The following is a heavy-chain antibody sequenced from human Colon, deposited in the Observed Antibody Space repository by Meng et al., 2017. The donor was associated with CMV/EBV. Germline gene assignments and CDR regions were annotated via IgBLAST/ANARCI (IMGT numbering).Heavy chain of an antibody. V-gene: IGHV3-48*02. J-gene: IGHJ4*02. CDR2: ISSSSSTI. Sequence: GESLKISCAASGFTFSSYSMNWVRQAPGKGLEWVSYISSSSSTIYYADSVKGRFTISRDNSKNTVYLQMNSLRDEDTAVYYCAKDGSRVTAAGTYFHYWGQGTLVTVSS. D-gene: IGHD6-13*01. CDR1: GFTFSSYS. CDR3: AKDGSRVTAAGTYFHY.